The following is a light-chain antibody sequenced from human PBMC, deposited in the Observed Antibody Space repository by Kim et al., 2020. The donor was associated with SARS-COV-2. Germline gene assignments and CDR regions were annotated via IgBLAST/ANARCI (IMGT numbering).Light chain of an antibody. CDR2: AAS. J-gene: IGKJ4*01. CDR3: QQSYSSPVT. Sequence: DIQMTQSPSSLSASVGDRVTITCRASQTIYTYLAWYQQKPGKAPNLLIYAASTLQSGVPSRFSGSGSGTDFTLTIKSLQSEDFATYYCQQSYSSPVTFGGGTKVDIK. V-gene: IGKV1-39*01. CDR1: QTIYTY.